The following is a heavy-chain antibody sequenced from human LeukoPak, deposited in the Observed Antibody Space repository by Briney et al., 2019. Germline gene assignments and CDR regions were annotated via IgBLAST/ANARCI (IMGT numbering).Heavy chain of an antibody. V-gene: IGHV3-53*01. CDR2: NFSGGST. J-gene: IGHJ3*02. CDR3: ARATYSSSWYRGAFDI. Sequence: GGALGLSCAAPGFTASSNYMRWGRPAPGEGVGWVSGNFSGGSTYYADSVKGRFTISRDNSKNTLYLQMNSLRAEDTAVYYCARATYSSSWYRGAFDIWGQGTMVTVSS. CDR1: GFTASSNY. D-gene: IGHD6-13*01.